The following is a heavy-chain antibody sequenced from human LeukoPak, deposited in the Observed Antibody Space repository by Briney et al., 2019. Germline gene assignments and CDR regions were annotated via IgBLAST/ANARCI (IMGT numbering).Heavy chain of an antibody. CDR1: GDSISASSYY. V-gene: IGHV4-39*01. D-gene: IGHD3-22*01. CDR3: ARSYYYDYRQIDY. CDR2: IYYSGST. Sequence: PETLSLTCTVSGDSISASSYYWGWIRQPPGKGLEWLGSIYYSGSTYYNPSLKSRVTISVDTSKNQFSLNLYSVTAADTAVFYCARSYYYDYRQIDYWGQGTLVTVSS. J-gene: IGHJ4*02.